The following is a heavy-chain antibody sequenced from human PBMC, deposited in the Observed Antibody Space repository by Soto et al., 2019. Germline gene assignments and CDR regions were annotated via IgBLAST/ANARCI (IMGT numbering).Heavy chain of an antibody. D-gene: IGHD3-10*01. CDR2: ISAYNGNT. CDR1: GYTFTSYG. J-gene: IGHJ6*04. CDR3: ARDTYYGSGSYYKTQTYYYYGMDV. Sequence: ASVKVSCKASGYTFTSYGISWVRQAPGQGLEWMGWISAYNGNTKYAQKLQGRVTMTTDTCTSTDYMELRSLRSDETAVYCCARDTYYGSGSYYKTQTYYYYGMDVWGKGTTATVSS. V-gene: IGHV1-18*04.